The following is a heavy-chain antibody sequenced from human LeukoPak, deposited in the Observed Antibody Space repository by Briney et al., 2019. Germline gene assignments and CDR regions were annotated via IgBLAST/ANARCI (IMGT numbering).Heavy chain of an antibody. V-gene: IGHV1-8*01. Sequence: ASVTVSCKASGYTFTSHDINWVRRASGQGPEWMGWINPSTGDRGYAQKFQGRVTITRSTSMNTAYMELSSLRSEDTAVYYCTRHTSPTFDYWGQGTLVTVSS. D-gene: IGHD2-2*01. CDR3: TRHTSPTFDY. J-gene: IGHJ4*02. CDR1: GYTFTSHD. CDR2: INPSTGDR.